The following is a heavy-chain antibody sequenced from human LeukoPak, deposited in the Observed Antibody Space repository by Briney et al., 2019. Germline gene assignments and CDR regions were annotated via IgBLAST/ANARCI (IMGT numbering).Heavy chain of an antibody. D-gene: IGHD2-8*02. CDR2: INQDGSEK. Sequence: GGSLRLSCAASGFTFSDYCMSWIRQAPGKGLEWVANINQDGSEKYYVDSVKGRFTISRDNAKNSVYLQMNSLRVEDTAVYYCAGAWSRVDGFDIWGQGTMVTVSS. CDR3: AGAWSRVDGFDI. V-gene: IGHV3-7*01. J-gene: IGHJ3*02. CDR1: GFTFSDYC.